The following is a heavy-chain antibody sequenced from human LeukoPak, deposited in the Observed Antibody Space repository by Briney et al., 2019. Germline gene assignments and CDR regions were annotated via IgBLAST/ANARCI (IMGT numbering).Heavy chain of an antibody. D-gene: IGHD6-6*01. CDR2: VSSDGYHK. V-gene: IGHV3-30*18. J-gene: IGHJ4*02. Sequence: GGSLRLSCVASGFTFSTSGMHWVRQAPGKGLEWVAVVSSDGYHKYYADSMEGRFTISRDNSRNTLYLHMDSLRAEDTAVYYCAKQFGSSSLFDYWGQGTLVTVSS. CDR1: GFTFSTSG. CDR3: AKQFGSSSLFDY.